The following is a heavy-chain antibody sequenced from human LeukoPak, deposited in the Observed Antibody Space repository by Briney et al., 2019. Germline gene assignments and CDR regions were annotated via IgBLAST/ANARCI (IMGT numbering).Heavy chain of an antibody. CDR1: GFTFSSYG. J-gene: IGHJ4*02. Sequence: GGSLRLSCAASGFTFSSYGMHWVRQAPGKGLEWVSAISGSGGSTYYADSVKGRFTISRDNSENTLYLQMNSLRAEDTAVYYCAKDHAIVVVPAASYDYWGQGTLVTVSS. CDR2: ISGSGGST. CDR3: AKDHAIVVVPAASYDY. V-gene: IGHV3-23*01. D-gene: IGHD2-2*01.